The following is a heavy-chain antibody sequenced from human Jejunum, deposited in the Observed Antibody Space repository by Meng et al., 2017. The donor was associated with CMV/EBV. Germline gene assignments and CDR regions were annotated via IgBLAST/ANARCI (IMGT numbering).Heavy chain of an antibody. CDR2: INGGGSTK. J-gene: IGHJ4*02. V-gene: IGHV3-23*03. D-gene: IGHD2-21*02. CDR3: AKDTVPDSRFNFDH. Sequence: SGFVFSGYSMNSVRLAPGKGLEWVSIINGGGSTKIYADSVKGRFTISRDDSKNMLYLQMDSLRVEDTALYFCAKDTVPDSRFNFDHWGRGTLVTVSS. CDR1: GFVFSGYS.